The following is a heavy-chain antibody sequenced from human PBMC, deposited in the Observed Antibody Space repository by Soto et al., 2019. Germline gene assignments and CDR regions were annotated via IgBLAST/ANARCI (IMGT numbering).Heavy chain of an antibody. CDR1: GFSFINYV. V-gene: IGHV3-30*18. Sequence: GGSLRLSCAAAGFSFINYVIHWVRQAPGKGLEWVAVISYDGSKRYYADSVKGRFTISRDNSKNTLYLQMDSLRVEDTAVYYCAKGKVRVGQPPSPEFDYWGQGTLVTVSS. CDR2: ISYDGSKR. D-gene: IGHD1-1*01. CDR3: AKGKVRVGQPPSPEFDY. J-gene: IGHJ4*02.